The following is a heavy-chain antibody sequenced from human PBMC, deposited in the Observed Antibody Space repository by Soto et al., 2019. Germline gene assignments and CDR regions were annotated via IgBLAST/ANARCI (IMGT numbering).Heavy chain of an antibody. D-gene: IGHD2-15*01. CDR1: GGSIISSSYY. Sequence: SETMSLTCTVSGGSIISSSYYWGWIRQPPGKGLEWIGSVYYSGSTYYNPSLKSRVTISVDTSKDTFALKLSSVIAEDTAVYYSAGAPGWYRLDFWGQGTMVTVSS. J-gene: IGHJ4*01. CDR3: AGAPGWYRLDF. V-gene: IGHV4-39*01. CDR2: VYYSGST.